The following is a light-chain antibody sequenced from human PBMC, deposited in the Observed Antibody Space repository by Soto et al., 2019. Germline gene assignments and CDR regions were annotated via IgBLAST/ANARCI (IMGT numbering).Light chain of an antibody. J-gene: IGLJ3*02. V-gene: IGLV8-61*01. CDR3: VLYVGSGIWV. Sequence: QAVVTQEPSFSVSPGGTVTLTCGLSSGSVSTSHFPNWYQQTPGQPPRTLIYGTKTRSSGVPDRFSGSILGIRAARTSTGVQADDESDYYCVLYVGSGIWVFGGGTQRTVL. CDR2: GTK. CDR1: SGSVSTSHF.